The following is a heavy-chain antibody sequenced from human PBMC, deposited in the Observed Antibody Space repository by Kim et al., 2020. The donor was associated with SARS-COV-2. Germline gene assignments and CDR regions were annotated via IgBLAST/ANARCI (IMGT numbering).Heavy chain of an antibody. CDR1: GFTFSSYA. Sequence: GGSLRLSCAASGFTFSSYAMHWVRQAPGKGLEWVAVISYDGSNKYYADSVKGRFTISRDNSKNTLYLQMNSLRAEDTAVYYCARDRSVEMDTIGEFDYWGQGTLVTVSS. D-gene: IGHD5-18*01. CDR2: ISYDGSNK. J-gene: IGHJ4*02. CDR3: ARDRSVEMDTIGEFDY. V-gene: IGHV3-30-3*01.